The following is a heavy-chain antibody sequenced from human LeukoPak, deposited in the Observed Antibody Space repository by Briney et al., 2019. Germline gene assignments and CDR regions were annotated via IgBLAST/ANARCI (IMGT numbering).Heavy chain of an antibody. D-gene: IGHD2-21*01. Sequence: GGSLRLSCAASGFTHSNYWMTWVRQAPGKGLEWVSSISFSSTYIYYADSVKGRFTISRDNAKNSLYLQMNSLRAEDTAVYYCATDLFDYMDVWGKGTTVTVSS. J-gene: IGHJ6*03. V-gene: IGHV3-21*01. CDR3: ATDLFDYMDV. CDR2: ISFSSTYI. CDR1: GFTHSNYW.